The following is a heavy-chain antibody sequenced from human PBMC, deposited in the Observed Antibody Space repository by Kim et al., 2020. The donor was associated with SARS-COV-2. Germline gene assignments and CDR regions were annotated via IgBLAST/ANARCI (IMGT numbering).Heavy chain of an antibody. CDR2: IRSKPKKYAT. D-gene: IGHD2-8*01. V-gene: IGHV3-73*01. J-gene: IGHJ3*02. Sequence: GGSLRLSCAASGFTFSDSVMHWVRQASGKGLEWVGRIRSKPKKYATVYAASVNGRFTISRDDSKNTAYLQMNSLKTEDTAMYYCTRRYGVTGAFDIWGQGTMVTVSS. CDR1: GFTFSDSV. CDR3: TRRYGVTGAFDI.